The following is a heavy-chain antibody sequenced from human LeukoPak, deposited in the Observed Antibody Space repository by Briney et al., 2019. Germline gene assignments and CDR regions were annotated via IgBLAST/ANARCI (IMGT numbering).Heavy chain of an antibody. V-gene: IGHV3-73*01. CDR2: IRSKANSYAT. Sequence: PGGSLRLSCAASGFTFSGSAMHWVRQASGKGLEWVGRIRSKANSYATAYAASVKGRFTISRDDSKNTAYLQMNSLKTEDTAVYYCTRHSPSYYYDSSGYYLIAEYFQHWGQGTLVTVSS. J-gene: IGHJ1*01. CDR3: TRHSPSYYYDSSGYYLIAEYFQH. D-gene: IGHD3-22*01. CDR1: GFTFSGSA.